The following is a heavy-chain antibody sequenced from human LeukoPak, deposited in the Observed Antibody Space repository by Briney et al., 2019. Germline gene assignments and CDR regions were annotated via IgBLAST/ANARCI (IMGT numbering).Heavy chain of an antibody. CDR1: GGSISSYY. CDR2: IYTSGST. V-gene: IGHV4-4*07. J-gene: IGHJ4*02. Sequence: SETLSLTCTVSGGSISSYYWSWIRQPAGKGLEWIGRIYTSGSTNYNPSLKSRVTMSVDTSKNQFSLKLSSVTAADTAVYYCARDFQALGYCSSTSCYKVFDYWGQGTLVTVSS. D-gene: IGHD2-2*02. CDR3: ARDFQALGYCSSTSCYKVFDY.